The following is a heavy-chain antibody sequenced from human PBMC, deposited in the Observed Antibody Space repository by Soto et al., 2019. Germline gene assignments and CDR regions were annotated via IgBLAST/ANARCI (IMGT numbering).Heavy chain of an antibody. CDR3: AKDMLLGVRGHYVMDV. D-gene: IGHD3-10*01. J-gene: IGHJ6*02. V-gene: IGHV3-30*18. CDR1: GFTFSNYG. Sequence: QVQLVESGGGVVQPGRSLRLSCAASGFTFSNYGIHWVRQAPGKGLEWVALISYDGTNEYYVDALKGRFTISRDNSKNTLYLKMNSLRAEDTAVYYCAKDMLLGVRGHYVMDVWGQGTTVTVSS. CDR2: ISYDGTNE.